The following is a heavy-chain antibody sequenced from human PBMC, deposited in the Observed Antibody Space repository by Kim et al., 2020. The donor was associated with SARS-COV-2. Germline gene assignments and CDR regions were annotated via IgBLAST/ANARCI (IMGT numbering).Heavy chain of an antibody. D-gene: IGHD3-3*01. CDR3: ARSSINDFLSASYYMDV. CDR2: INTTTGNP. J-gene: IGHJ6*03. Sequence: ASVKVSCKASRYTFTSYSMNWVRQAPGQGLEWMGWINTTTGNPTYAQGFTGRFVFSLDTSVSTSYLQISSLKAEDTAVYYCARSSINDFLSASYYMDVWGKGTTVTVSS. V-gene: IGHV7-4-1*02. CDR1: RYTFTSYS.